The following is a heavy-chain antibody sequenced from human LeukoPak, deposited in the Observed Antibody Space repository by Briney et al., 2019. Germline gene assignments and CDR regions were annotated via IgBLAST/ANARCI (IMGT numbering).Heavy chain of an antibody. CDR1: TGSIGFYF. D-gene: IGHD3-3*01. CDR2: INGNGGT. Sequence: PSETLSLTCTVSTGSIGFYFWSRIRQPAGKGLEWTGRINGNGGTNYNPSLKSRVTMSVDTSKSQFSLKLTSVTAADTSVYYCVRDELGTTWSFSWDPWGRGILVTVAS. J-gene: IGHJ5*02. CDR3: VRDELGTTWSFSWDP. V-gene: IGHV4-4*07.